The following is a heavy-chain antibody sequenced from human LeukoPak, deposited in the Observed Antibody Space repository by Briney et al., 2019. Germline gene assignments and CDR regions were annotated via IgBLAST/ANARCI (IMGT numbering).Heavy chain of an antibody. CDR1: GFTFSSYG. Sequence: GGSLRLSCAASGFTFSSYGMSWVRQAPGKGLEWVSAISGSGGSTYYADSVKGRFTISRDNSKNTLYLQMNSLRAEDTAVYYCARARLGELSYDYWGQGTLVTVSS. CDR3: ARARLGELSYDY. CDR2: ISGSGGST. D-gene: IGHD3-16*02. J-gene: IGHJ4*02. V-gene: IGHV3-23*01.